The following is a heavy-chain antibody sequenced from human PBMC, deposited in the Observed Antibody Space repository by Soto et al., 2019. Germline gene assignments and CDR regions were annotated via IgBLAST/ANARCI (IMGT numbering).Heavy chain of an antibody. CDR1: GFTFTSSA. D-gene: IGHD6-13*01. J-gene: IGHJ4*02. V-gene: IGHV1-58*01. CDR3: AVGAAGTFVFDY. Sequence: SVKVSCKASGFTFTSSAVQWVRQARGQRLEWIGWIVVGSGNTNYAQKFQERVTITRDMSTSTAYMELSSLRSEDTAVYYCAVGAAGTFVFDYWGQGTLVTVSS. CDR2: IVVGSGNT.